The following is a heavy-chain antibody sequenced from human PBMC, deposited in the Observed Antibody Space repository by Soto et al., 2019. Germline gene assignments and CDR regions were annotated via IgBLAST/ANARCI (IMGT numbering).Heavy chain of an antibody. CDR2: ISYDGSNK. J-gene: IGHJ4*02. V-gene: IGHV3-30*18. Sequence: GSLRLSCAASGFTFSSYGMHWVRQAPGKGLEWVAVISYDGSNKYYADSVKGRFTISRDNSKNTLYLQMNSLRAEDTAVYYCAKDSPYGSPTFATVWGQGTLVTVSS. D-gene: IGHD4-17*01. CDR1: GFTFSSYG. CDR3: AKDSPYGSPTFATV.